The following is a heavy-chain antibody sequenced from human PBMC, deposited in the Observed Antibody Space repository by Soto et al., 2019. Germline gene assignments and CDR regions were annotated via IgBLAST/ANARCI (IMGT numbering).Heavy chain of an antibody. CDR1: GGSVSSGSYY. V-gene: IGHV4-61*01. J-gene: IGHJ4*02. CDR3: ARDLGYCSGGSCRDY. CDR2: IYYSGST. Sequence: QVQLQESGPGLVKPSETLSLTCTVSGGSVSSGSYYWSWIRQPPGKGLEWIGYIYYSGSTNYNPSLKSRVTISVDTSKNQFSLKLSSVTAADTAAYYCARDLGYCSGGSCRDYWGQGTLVTVSS. D-gene: IGHD2-15*01.